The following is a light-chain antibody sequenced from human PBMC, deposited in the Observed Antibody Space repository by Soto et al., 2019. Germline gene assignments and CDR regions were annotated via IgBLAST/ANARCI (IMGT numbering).Light chain of an antibody. Sequence: QSVLTQPPSASGTPGQRITISCSGSSSNIGDNPVNWYQQLPGAAPKLLIYGNTNRPSGVPARFSGSKSGTSASLAITGLQADDEADYYCQSYDSSLRAYVFGSGTKLTVL. J-gene: IGLJ1*01. CDR1: SSNIGDNP. CDR3: QSYDSSLRAYV. CDR2: GNT. V-gene: IGLV1-40*01.